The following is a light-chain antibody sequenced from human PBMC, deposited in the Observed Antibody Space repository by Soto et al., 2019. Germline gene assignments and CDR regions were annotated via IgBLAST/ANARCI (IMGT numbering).Light chain of an antibody. Sequence: EIVIAQVPGTLSVSPRERAPLSFRASQSVSSNLAWYQQKPGQAPRLLIYGASTRATGIPARFSGSGSGTEFTLTISSLQSEDFAVYYCQQYNNWPLTFGGGTKVDIK. J-gene: IGKJ4*01. CDR3: QQYNNWPLT. V-gene: IGKV3-15*01. CDR1: QSVSSN. CDR2: GAS.